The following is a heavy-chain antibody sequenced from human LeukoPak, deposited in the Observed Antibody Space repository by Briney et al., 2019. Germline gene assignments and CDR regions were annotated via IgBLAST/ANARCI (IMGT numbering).Heavy chain of an antibody. V-gene: IGHV3-23*01. CDR2: ISGSGGST. J-gene: IGHJ6*03. CDR3: AKDLRSGSYQRYYYYYMDV. CDR1: RFTFSSYS. Sequence: GGSLRLSCAASRFTFSSYSMNWVRQAPGKGLEWVSAISGSGGSTYYADSVKGRFAISRDNSKNTLYLQMNSLRAEDTAVYYCAKDLRSGSYQRYYYYYMDVWGKGTTVTVSS. D-gene: IGHD3-10*02.